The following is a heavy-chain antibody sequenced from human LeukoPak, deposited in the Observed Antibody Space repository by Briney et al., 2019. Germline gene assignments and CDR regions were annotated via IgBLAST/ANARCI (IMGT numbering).Heavy chain of an antibody. CDR2: IWYDGSNK. D-gene: IGHD3-3*01. V-gene: IGHV3-33*08. Sequence: GGSLRLSCAASGLTFSNYAMSWVRQAPGKGLEWVAVIWYDGSNKYYADSVKGRFTISRDNSKNTLYLQMNSLRAEDTAVFYCARDDVRYYDFWSGLYPPSYWGQGTLVTVSP. CDR3: ARDDVRYYDFWSGLYPPSY. J-gene: IGHJ4*02. CDR1: GLTFSNYA.